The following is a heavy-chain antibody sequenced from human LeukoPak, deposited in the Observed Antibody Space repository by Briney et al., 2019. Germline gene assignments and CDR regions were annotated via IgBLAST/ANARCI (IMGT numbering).Heavy chain of an antibody. CDR3: ARQSPRTTVTTH. CDR2: IYYSGST. J-gene: IGHJ4*02. CDR1: GGSISSSSYY. D-gene: IGHD4-17*01. Sequence: SETLSLTCTVSGGSISSSSYYWGWIRQPPGKGLEWIGSIYYSGSTYYNPSLKSRVTISVDTSRNQFSLKLSSVTAADTAVYYCARQSPRTTVTTHWGQGTLVTVSS. V-gene: IGHV4-39*01.